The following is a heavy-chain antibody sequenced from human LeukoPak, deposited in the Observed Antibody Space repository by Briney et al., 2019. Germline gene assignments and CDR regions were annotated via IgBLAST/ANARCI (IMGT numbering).Heavy chain of an antibody. CDR2: INHSGST. J-gene: IGHJ4*02. Sequence: PSETLSLTCAVYGGSFSGYYWSWIRQPPGKGLEWIGEINHSGSTNYNPSLKSRVTISVDTSKNQFSLKLSSVTAADTAVYYCARCESILRELSHFDYWGQGTLVIVSS. CDR3: ARCESILRELSHFDY. CDR1: GGSFSGYY. D-gene: IGHD1-26*01. V-gene: IGHV4-34*01.